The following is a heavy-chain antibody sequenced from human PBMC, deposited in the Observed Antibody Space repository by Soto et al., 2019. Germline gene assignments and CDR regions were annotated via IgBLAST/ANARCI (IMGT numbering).Heavy chain of an antibody. V-gene: IGHV3-30-3*01. CDR2: ISYDGSNK. J-gene: IGHJ5*02. CDR1: GFTFSSYA. Sequence: QVQLVESGGGVVQPGRSLRLSCAASGFTFSSYAMHWVRQAPGKGLEWVAVISYDGSNKYYADSVKGRFTISRDNSKNTLYLQMNSLRAEDTAVYYCARGTLVVVTARKYNWFDPWGQGTLVTVSS. D-gene: IGHD2-21*02. CDR3: ARGTLVVVTARKYNWFDP.